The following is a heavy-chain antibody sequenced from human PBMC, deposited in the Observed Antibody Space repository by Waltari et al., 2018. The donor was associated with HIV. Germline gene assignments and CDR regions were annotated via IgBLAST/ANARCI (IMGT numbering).Heavy chain of an antibody. Sequence: EVKLEESGGGWVQPGGSLTITCEASGFTFSFYWLSWVRQAPGNGLEWVANINQAGTERHYVDSVRGRFTISRDNGKTSLFLQMNSLSVEDTAVYYCATTHGSGAYDNDFDYWGQGTLV. CDR1: GFTFSFYW. CDR3: ATTHGSGAYDNDFDY. J-gene: IGHJ4*02. CDR2: INQAGTER. V-gene: IGHV3-7*01. D-gene: IGHD3-10*01.